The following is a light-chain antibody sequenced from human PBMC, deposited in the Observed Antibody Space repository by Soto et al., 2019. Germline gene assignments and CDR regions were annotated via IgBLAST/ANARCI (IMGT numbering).Light chain of an antibody. J-gene: IGLJ1*01. CDR3: AQWDQSLNGSV. CDR2: SNN. CDR1: SSNIGSNT. Sequence: QSVRTQPPSASGTPGQRVTISCSGSSSNIGSNTVNWYQQLPGTAPKLLIYSNNQRPSGVPARFSGSKSGPSASLAISGLQSEDEADYYCAQWDQSLNGSVFGTEIKVT. V-gene: IGLV1-44*01.